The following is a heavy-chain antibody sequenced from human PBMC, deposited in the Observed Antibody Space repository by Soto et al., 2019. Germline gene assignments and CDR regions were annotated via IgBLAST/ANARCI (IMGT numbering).Heavy chain of an antibody. CDR3: ARGYGRNFDY. J-gene: IGHJ4*02. V-gene: IGHV4-31*03. Sequence: PSETLSLTCTVSGGSISSGGYYWSWIRQHPGKGLEWIGDINYSGSTYYNPSLKSRVTISADTPKNQFSLKLSSVTAADTAVYYCARGYGRNFDYWGQGTLVTVSS. D-gene: IGHD5-18*01. CDR2: INYSGST. CDR1: GGSISSGGYY.